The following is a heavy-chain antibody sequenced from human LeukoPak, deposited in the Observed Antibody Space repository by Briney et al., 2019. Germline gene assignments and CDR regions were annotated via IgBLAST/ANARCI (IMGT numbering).Heavy chain of an antibody. CDR2: ISSRGYT. CDR1: GSSVSNHW. V-gene: IGHV4-4*07. J-gene: IGHJ4*03. Sequence: PSETLSLTCTVSGSSVSNHWWIWIRQSAGKGLEWIGRISSRGYTNYNPSLKSRVAMSVDTSKNQFSLKLNSVTAADTAVYYCVRTMTREWGGWYDNDYWGRGTLVTVSS. CDR3: VRTMTREWGGWYDNDY. D-gene: IGHD6-19*01.